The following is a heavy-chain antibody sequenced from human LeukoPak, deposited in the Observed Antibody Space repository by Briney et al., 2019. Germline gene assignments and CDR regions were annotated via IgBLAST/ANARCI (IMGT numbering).Heavy chain of an antibody. CDR3: ARDSVDTAMVTPYNWFDP. V-gene: IGHV1-46*01. CDR1: GYIFTSYY. Sequence: ASVKVSCKASGYIFTSYYMHWVRQAPGQGLEWMGIINPSGGSTSYAQKFQGRVTMTRDTSTSTVYMELSSLRSEDTAVYYCARDSVDTAMVTPYNWFDPWGQGTLVTVSS. J-gene: IGHJ5*02. CDR2: INPSGGST. D-gene: IGHD5-18*01.